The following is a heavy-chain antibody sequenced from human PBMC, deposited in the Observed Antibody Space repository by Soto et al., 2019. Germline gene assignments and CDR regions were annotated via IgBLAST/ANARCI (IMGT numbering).Heavy chain of an antibody. D-gene: IGHD1-1*01. CDR3: ARHSKHWNDGSPTYYFDD. CDR1: GGSISSSSYY. J-gene: IGHJ4*02. Sequence: PSETLSLTCTVSGGSISSSSYYWGWIRQPPGKGLEWIGSIYYSGSTYYNPSLKSRVTISVDTSKNQFSLKLSSVTAADTAVYYCARHSKHWNDGSPTYYFDDWGQGTLVTVSS. CDR2: IYYSGST. V-gene: IGHV4-39*01.